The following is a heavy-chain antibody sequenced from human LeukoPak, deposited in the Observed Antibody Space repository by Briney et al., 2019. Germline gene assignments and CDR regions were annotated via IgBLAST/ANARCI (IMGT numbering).Heavy chain of an antibody. J-gene: IGHJ6*02. CDR3: ASGFGVAPPYYYGMDV. CDR1: GYTFTSYY. D-gene: IGHD3-3*01. V-gene: IGHV1-46*01. CDR2: INPSGGST. Sequence: GASVKVSCKASGYTFTSYYMHWVRQAPGQGLEWMGIINPSGGSTSYAQKFQGRVTMTRDTSTSTVYMELSSLRSEDTAVYYCASGFGVAPPYYYGMDVWGQGTTVTVSS.